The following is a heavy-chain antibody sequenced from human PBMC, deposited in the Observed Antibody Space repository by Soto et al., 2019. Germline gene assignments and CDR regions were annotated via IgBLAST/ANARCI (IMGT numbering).Heavy chain of an antibody. CDR3: ARDGDYGDSRPHDSFDV. D-gene: IGHD4-17*01. V-gene: IGHV1-18*01. Sequence: QARLVQSGPEVKKPGASVKVSCKASGYPFTDFAISWVRQAPGQGLEWMGWISPYNGNTNYAQKLQGRGSMTADASTGTAYVEVRSLKSNDTATSFCARDGDYGDSRPHDSFDVWGQGTMVTVSS. J-gene: IGHJ3*01. CDR1: GYPFTDFA. CDR2: ISPYNGNT.